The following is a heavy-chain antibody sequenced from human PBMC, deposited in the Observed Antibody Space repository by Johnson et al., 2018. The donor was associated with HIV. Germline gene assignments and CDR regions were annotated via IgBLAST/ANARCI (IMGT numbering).Heavy chain of an antibody. Sequence: EVQLVESGGGLVQPGGSLRLSCVGSGFTLTDHYMDWVRQAPGKGLEWVANIKQDGSEKYYVDSVKGRFTISGDNAKNSLYLQMNSLRAEDTARYYCSRSSTVVTPHDIWGQGTMVTVSS. V-gene: IGHV3-7*01. CDR3: SRSSTVVTPHDI. CDR2: IKQDGSEK. D-gene: IGHD4-23*01. CDR1: GFTLTDHY. J-gene: IGHJ3*02.